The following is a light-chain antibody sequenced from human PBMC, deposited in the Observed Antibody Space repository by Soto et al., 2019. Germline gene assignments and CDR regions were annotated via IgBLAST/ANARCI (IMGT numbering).Light chain of an antibody. CDR2: DAS. Sequence: DIQMTQSPSSLSASVGDRVTITCQASQDITNSLNWYQQKPGKAPKLLIYDASNQETGVPSRFSGSGSGTDFTFTISSLQPEDIATYYCQQYNNLPRTFGQGTEVEIK. CDR1: QDITNS. CDR3: QQYNNLPRT. J-gene: IGKJ1*01. V-gene: IGKV1-33*01.